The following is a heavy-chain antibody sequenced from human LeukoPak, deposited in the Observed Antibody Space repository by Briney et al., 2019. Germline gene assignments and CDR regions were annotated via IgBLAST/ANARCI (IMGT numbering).Heavy chain of an antibody. CDR2: IKEEGSEK. Sequence: PGGSLRLSCAASGFTFSSYWMSWVRQAPGKGLEWVANIKEEGSEKYYMDSMRGRFTISRDNAKNSLYLQMNSLGAEDTAVYYCAKDLDRKRNYYGSGSYFSEIYYYYYGMYVWGQGTTVTVSS. J-gene: IGHJ6*02. V-gene: IGHV3-7*01. D-gene: IGHD3-10*01. CDR3: AKDLDRKRNYYGSGSYFSEIYYYYYGMYV. CDR1: GFTFSSYW.